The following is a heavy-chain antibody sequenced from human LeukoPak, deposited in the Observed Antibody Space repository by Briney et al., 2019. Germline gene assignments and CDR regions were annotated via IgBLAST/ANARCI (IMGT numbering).Heavy chain of an antibody. J-gene: IGHJ4*02. D-gene: IGHD1-20*01. CDR1: GVSISSSNW. CDR2: IYHSGST. Sequence: SETLSLTCAVSGVSISSSNWWSWVRQPPGKGLEWIGEIYHSGSTNYNPSLKSRVTISVDKSKNQFSLKLSSVTAADTAVYYCARVKRYNWNYVDYWGQGTLVTVSS. V-gene: IGHV4-4*02. CDR3: ARVKRYNWNYVDY.